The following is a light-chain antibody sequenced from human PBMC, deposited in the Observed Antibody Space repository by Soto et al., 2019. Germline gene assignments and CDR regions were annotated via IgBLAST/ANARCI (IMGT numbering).Light chain of an antibody. CDR2: KAS. V-gene: IGKV1-5*03. J-gene: IGKJ1*01. CDR3: QHYNSYLRT. CDR1: QTISSW. Sequence: DIQMTQSPSTLSGSVGDRVTITCRASQTISSWLAWYQQKPGKAPKLLIYKASTLKSGVPSRFSGSGSGTEFTLTISSLQPDDFATYYCQHYNSYLRTFGQGTKV.